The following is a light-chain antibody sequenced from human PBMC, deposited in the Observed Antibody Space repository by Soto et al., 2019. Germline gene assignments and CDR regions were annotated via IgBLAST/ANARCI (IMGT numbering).Light chain of an antibody. CDR3: QAWDSSTHVV. V-gene: IGLV3-1*01. J-gene: IGLJ2*01. CDR1: KLGSKY. CDR2: QDT. Sequence: SYELTQPPSVSVSPGQTASITCSGDKLGSKYACWYQQKPGQSPVLVMYQDTKRPAGIPERFSGSNSGNTDTLTISGTQAMDEADYYCQAWDSSTHVVFGGGTKLTVL.